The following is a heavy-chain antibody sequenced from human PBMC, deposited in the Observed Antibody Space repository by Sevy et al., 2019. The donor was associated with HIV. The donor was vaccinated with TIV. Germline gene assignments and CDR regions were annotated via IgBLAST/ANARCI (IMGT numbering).Heavy chain of an antibody. CDR3: AKDHDNNWFDP. CDR2: ITISGGNT. J-gene: IGHJ5*02. D-gene: IGHD3-22*01. V-gene: IGHV3-23*01. Sequence: GESLKISCAASGFTFSLYAMTWVRQAPGKGLEWVSTITISGGNTYYADSVKGRFTIPRDNSKNTLYLQMNSLRAEDTALYFCAKDHDNNWFDPWGQGTLVTVSS. CDR1: GFTFSLYA.